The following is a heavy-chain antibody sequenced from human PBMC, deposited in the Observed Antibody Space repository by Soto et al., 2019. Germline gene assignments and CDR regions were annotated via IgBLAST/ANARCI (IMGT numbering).Heavy chain of an antibody. D-gene: IGHD2-15*01. Sequence: GGSLRLSCAASGFTFDDYAMHWVRQAPGKGLEWVSGISWNSGSIGYADSVKGRFTISRDNAKNSLYLQMNSLRAEDTALYYCAKDRELCSGGSCYSPTYFDYWGQGTLGTVS. CDR1: GFTFDDYA. CDR3: AKDRELCSGGSCYSPTYFDY. CDR2: ISWNSGSI. V-gene: IGHV3-9*01. J-gene: IGHJ4*02.